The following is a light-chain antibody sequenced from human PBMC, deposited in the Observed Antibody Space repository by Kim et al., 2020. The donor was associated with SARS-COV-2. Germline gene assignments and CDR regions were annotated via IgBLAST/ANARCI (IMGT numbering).Light chain of an antibody. Sequence: QSMLTQPPSASGSPGQSVTISSTGTSSDVAGYDYVSWYQQHPGKAPKLMIYEVSKRPSGVPDRFSGSKSGNTASLTVSGLQAEDEADYYCSSYAGSLNWVFGGGTRLTVL. CDR2: EVS. J-gene: IGLJ3*02. V-gene: IGLV2-8*01. CDR3: SSYAGSLNWV. CDR1: SSDVAGYDY.